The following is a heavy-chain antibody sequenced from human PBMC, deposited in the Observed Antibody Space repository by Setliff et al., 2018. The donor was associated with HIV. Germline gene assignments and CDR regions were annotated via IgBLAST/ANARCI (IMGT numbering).Heavy chain of an antibody. Sequence: EASVKVSCKTSGFIFNNFGVTWVRQAPGQGLEWVAWISLYNEYKYYAPHFLGRVTMSTDTSTSTVDLELRGLRADDTAIYYCARTQYTTTWPGNYWGQGTLVTVS. J-gene: IGHJ4*02. V-gene: IGHV1-18*04. CDR3: ARTQYTTTWPGNY. CDR2: ISLYNEYK. D-gene: IGHD1-1*01. CDR1: GFIFNNFG.